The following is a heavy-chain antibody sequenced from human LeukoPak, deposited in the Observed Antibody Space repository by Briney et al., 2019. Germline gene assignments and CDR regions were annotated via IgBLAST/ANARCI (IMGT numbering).Heavy chain of an antibody. CDR1: GGSISSSSYY. V-gene: IGHV4-39*01. CDR2: IYYSGST. J-gene: IGHJ4*02. Sequence: SETLSLTCTVSGGSISSSSYYWGWIRQPPGKGLEWIGGIYYSGSTYYNPSLKSRVTISVDTSKNQFSLKLSSVTAGDTAVYYCARHRIPAALASAFDYWGQGTLVTVSS. D-gene: IGHD2-2*01. CDR3: ARHRIPAALASAFDY.